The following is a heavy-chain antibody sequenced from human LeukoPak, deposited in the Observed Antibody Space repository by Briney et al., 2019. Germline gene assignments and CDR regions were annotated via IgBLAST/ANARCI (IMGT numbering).Heavy chain of an antibody. CDR1: GFTFSSYS. D-gene: IGHD3-10*01. V-gene: IGHV3-20*01. CDR3: ARAHYGSGSYYTNFDY. J-gene: IGHJ4*02. Sequence: PGGSLRLSCAASGFTFSSYSMNWVRQAPGKGLEWVSGINWNGGSTGYADSVKGRFTISRDNAKNSLYLQMNSLRAEDTALYHCARAHYGSGSYYTNFDYWGQGTLVTVSS. CDR2: INWNGGST.